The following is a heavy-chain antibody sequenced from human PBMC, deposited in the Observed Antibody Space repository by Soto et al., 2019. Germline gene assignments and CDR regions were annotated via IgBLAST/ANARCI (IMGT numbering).Heavy chain of an antibody. CDR2: IRNKVNTYAT. D-gene: IGHD5-18*01. Sequence: EGQLVESGGGLVQPGGSLKLSCAASGFTFTDSAIHWVRQTSEKGLEWVGRIRNKVNTYATAYAESVKGRFTISRDDSINTVDLQRNSLKTEDTAVYYCTRRRDWTAMDPLDYWGQGTLVTVSS. V-gene: IGHV3-73*02. CDR1: GFTFTDSA. J-gene: IGHJ4*02. CDR3: TRRRDWTAMDPLDY.